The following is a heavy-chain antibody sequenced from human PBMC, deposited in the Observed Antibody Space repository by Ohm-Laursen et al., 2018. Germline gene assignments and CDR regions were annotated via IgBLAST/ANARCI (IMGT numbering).Heavy chain of an antibody. CDR3: ARVLWRAVAANGPLGY. CDR2: IYSGGST. J-gene: IGHJ4*02. Sequence: SLRLSCSASGFTVSSNYMSWVRQAPGKGLEWVSVIYSGGSTYYADSVKGRFTISRDNSKNTLYLQMNSLRAEDTAVYYCARVLWRAVAANGPLGYWGQGTLVTVSS. V-gene: IGHV3-66*01. D-gene: IGHD6-19*01. CDR1: GFTVSSNY.